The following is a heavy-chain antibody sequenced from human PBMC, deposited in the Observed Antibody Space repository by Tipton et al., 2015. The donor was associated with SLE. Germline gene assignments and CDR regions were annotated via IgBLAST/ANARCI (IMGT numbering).Heavy chain of an antibody. CDR1: GFTFGDYA. CDR3: TRVSLGNVVVVADDAFDI. J-gene: IGHJ3*02. CDR2: IRSKAYGGTT. Sequence: SLRLSCTASGFTFGDYAMSWFRQAPGKGLEWVGFIRSKAYGGTTEYAASVKGRFTISRDDSKSIAYLQMNSLKTEGTAVYYCTRVSLGNVVVVADDAFDIWGQGTMVTVSS. D-gene: IGHD2-15*01. V-gene: IGHV3-49*03.